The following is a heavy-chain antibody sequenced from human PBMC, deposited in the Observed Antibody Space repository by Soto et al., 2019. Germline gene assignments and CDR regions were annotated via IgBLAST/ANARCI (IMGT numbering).Heavy chain of an antibody. V-gene: IGHV3-53*01. CDR3: ASGGSSGLLYYYYGMDV. J-gene: IGHJ6*02. D-gene: IGHD6-6*01. Sequence: LRLSCAASGFTVSSNYMSWVRQAPGKGLEWVSVIYSGGSTYYADSVKGRFTISRDNSKNTLYLQMNSLRAEDTAVYYCASGGSSGLLYYYYGMDVWGQGTTVTVSS. CDR1: GFTVSSNY. CDR2: IYSGGST.